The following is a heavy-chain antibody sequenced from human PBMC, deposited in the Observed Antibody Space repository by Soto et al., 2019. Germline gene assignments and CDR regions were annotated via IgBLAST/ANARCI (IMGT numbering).Heavy chain of an antibody. Sequence: SGTLSLTCPVSGGSISNSSYYWGWIRRPPGKGLEWIGTIYYSGSTYYNPSLKSRVTISVDTSKNQFSLKLSSVTAADTAVYYCARGEDYYDSSGYSRAFDIWDQGTMVT. D-gene: IGHD3-22*01. CDR1: GGSISNSSYY. V-gene: IGHV4-39*07. J-gene: IGHJ3*02. CDR2: IYYSGST. CDR3: ARGEDYYDSSGYSRAFDI.